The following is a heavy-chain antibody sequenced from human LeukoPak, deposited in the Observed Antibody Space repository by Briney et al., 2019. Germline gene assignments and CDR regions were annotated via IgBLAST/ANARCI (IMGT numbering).Heavy chain of an antibody. CDR1: GFTFSSHG. Sequence: GGSLRLSCAASGFTFSSHGMSWVRQAPGKGLEWVSAISGSGGSTYYADSVKGRFTISRDNSKNTLYLQMNSLRAEDTAVYYCAKRIRVNWFDPWGQGTLVTVSS. CDR2: ISGSGGST. V-gene: IGHV3-23*01. J-gene: IGHJ5*02. CDR3: AKRIRVNWFDP.